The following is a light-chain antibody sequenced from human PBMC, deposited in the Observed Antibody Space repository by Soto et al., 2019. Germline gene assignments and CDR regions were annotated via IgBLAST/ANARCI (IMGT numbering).Light chain of an antibody. V-gene: IGLV2-11*01. CDR2: DVT. CDR3: CSYAGSYTP. J-gene: IGLJ2*01. CDR1: SSDVGAYNF. Sequence: QSVLTQPRSVSGSPGQSVTISCTGTSSDVGAYNFVSWYQQHPGKAPKLMIYDVTKRPSGVPDRFSGSKSANTASLTISGLRAEDEADYYCCSYAGSYTPFGGGTKVTVL.